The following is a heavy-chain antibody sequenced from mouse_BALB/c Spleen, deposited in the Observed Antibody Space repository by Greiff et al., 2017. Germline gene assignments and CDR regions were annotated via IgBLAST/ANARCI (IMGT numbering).Heavy chain of an antibody. CDR2: IDPYNGGT. D-gene: IGHD2-10*01. Sequence: EVQLQQSGPELVKPGASVKVSCKASGYAFTSYNMYWVKQSHGKSLEWIGYIDPYNGGTSYNQKFKGKATLTVDKSSSTAYMHLNSLTSEDSAVYYCAREGPYYGNYHWYFDVWGAGTTVTVSS. V-gene: IGHV1S135*01. J-gene: IGHJ1*01. CDR1: GYAFTSYN. CDR3: AREGPYYGNYHWYFDV.